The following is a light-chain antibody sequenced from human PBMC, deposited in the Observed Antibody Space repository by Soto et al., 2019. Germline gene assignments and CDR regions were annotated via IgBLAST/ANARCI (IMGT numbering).Light chain of an antibody. V-gene: IGLV4-69*01. J-gene: IGLJ2*01. Sequence: QPVLTQSPSASASLGASVKLTCTLSSGHSSYAIAWHQQQPEKGPRYLMKLNSDGSHSKGDGIPDRFSGSSSGAERYLTISSLQSEDEADYDCQTWGTGIVVFGGGTKVTVL. CDR2: LNSDGSH. CDR1: SGHSSYA. CDR3: QTWGTGIVV.